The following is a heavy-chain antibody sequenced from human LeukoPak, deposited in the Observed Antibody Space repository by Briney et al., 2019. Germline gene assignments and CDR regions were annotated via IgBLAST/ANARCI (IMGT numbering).Heavy chain of an antibody. D-gene: IGHD3-10*01. Sequence: SETLSLTCAVYGGSFSGYYWSWIRQPPGKGLEWIGEINHSGSTNYNPSLKSRVTISVDTSKNQFSLKLSSVTAADTAVYYCARNAGFKGHDYWGQGTLVTVSS. V-gene: IGHV4-34*01. CDR3: ARNAGFKGHDY. CDR1: GGSFSGYY. J-gene: IGHJ4*02. CDR2: INHSGST.